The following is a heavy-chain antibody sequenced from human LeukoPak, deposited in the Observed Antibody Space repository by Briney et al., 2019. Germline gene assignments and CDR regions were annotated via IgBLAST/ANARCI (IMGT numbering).Heavy chain of an antibody. Sequence: ASVKVSCKASGYTFTSYGIGWVRQAPGQGLEWMGWISTYNGNTNYVQKLQGRVTMTTDTSTTTAYMELRSLRSDDTAVYYCARSTGELLEGYWGQGTLVTVSS. V-gene: IGHV1-18*04. CDR3: ARSTGELLEGY. J-gene: IGHJ4*02. D-gene: IGHD3-10*01. CDR1: GYTFTSYG. CDR2: ISTYNGNT.